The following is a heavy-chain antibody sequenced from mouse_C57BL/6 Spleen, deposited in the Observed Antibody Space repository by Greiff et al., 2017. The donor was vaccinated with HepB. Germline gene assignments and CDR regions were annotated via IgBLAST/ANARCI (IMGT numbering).Heavy chain of an antibody. J-gene: IGHJ3*01. Sequence: VQLKQSGAELVRPGASVKLSCTASGFNIKDDYMHWVKQRPEQGLEWIGWIDPENGDTEYASKFQGKATITADTSSNTAYLQLSSLTSEDTAVYYCTDYYGSSLGFAYWGQGTLVTVSA. CDR2: IDPENGDT. V-gene: IGHV14-4*01. CDR3: TDYYGSSLGFAY. D-gene: IGHD1-1*01. CDR1: GFNIKDDY.